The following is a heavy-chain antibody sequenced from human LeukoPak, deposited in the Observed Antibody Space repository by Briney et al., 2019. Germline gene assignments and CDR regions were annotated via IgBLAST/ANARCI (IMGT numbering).Heavy chain of an antibody. V-gene: IGHV4-39*07. J-gene: IGHJ6*03. D-gene: IGHD6-19*01. CDR2: IYYTGST. CDR1: GGSISSSRYY. Sequence: SETLSLTCTISGGSISSSRYYWGWIRQPPGKGLEWIGSIYYTGSTNYNPSLKSRVTISVDTSKNRFSLKVTSVTAADTAVYYCARVKQGPVLGYYYMDVWGKGTTVIVSS. CDR3: ARVKQGPVLGYYYMDV.